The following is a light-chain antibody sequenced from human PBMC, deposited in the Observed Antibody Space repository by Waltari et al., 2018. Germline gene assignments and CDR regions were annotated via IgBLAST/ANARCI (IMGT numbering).Light chain of an antibody. Sequence: QSVLTQAPSMSGAPGQRVTITCSGSSSNLGAHSDVHWYQPLPGTAPKLLISGNSNRPSGVPDRFSGSRSGTSASLAITGLQAGDEAIYYCQSYDASLSASLFGGGTQLTVL. CDR3: QSYDASLSASL. J-gene: IGLJ3*02. CDR2: GNS. V-gene: IGLV1-40*01. CDR1: SSNLGAHSD.